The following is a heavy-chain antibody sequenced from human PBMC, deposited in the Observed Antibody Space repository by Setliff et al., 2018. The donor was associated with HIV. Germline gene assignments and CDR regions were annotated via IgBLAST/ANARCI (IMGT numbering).Heavy chain of an antibody. V-gene: IGHV3-20*04. Sequence: GGSLRLSCAASGFTFDDYGMNWVRQVPGKGLEWVSGIDGNGDIRGYADSVKGRFTISRDNAKNSLYLQMNSLRAEDTAIYYCARDGIAARWALDYWGRGTLVTVSS. J-gene: IGHJ4*02. D-gene: IGHD1-1*01. CDR2: IDGNGDIR. CDR1: GFTFDDYG. CDR3: ARDGIAARWALDY.